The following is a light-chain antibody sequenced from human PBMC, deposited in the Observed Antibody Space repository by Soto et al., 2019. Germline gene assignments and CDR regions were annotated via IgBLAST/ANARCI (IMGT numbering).Light chain of an antibody. Sequence: EVVLTQSPGTLSLSPGERATLSCRASQRVSSGYLAWYQQKPGQAPRLLIYGASSRATGIPDRFSGRGSGTDLTLTISRLEPEDFAVYYCQQYGSSPPSSTFGQGTRLEIK. V-gene: IGKV3-20*01. CDR2: GAS. CDR3: QQYGSSPPSST. CDR1: QRVSSGY. J-gene: IGKJ5*01.